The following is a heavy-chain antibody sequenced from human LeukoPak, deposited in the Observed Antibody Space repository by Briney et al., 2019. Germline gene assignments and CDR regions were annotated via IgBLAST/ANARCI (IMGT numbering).Heavy chain of an antibody. CDR3: ARGGGLDV. CDR1: GFTFSSYW. J-gene: IGHJ6*02. D-gene: IGHD3-16*01. Sequence: TGGPLRLSCAASGFTFSSYWMNWARQAPGKGLEWVASINHNGNVKYYVDSVKGRFTISRDNAKNSLYLQMSNLRAEDTAVYFCARGGGLDVWGQGVTVTVSS. CDR2: INHNGNVK. V-gene: IGHV3-7*03.